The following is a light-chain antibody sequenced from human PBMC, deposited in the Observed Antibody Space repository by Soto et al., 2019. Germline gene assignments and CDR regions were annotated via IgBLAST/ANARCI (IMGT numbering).Light chain of an antibody. CDR3: GSWDTSLNAFI. Sequence: QSVLTQPPSVSVAPGQKVTISCSGTSSNIGNNYVSWYQQLPGTAPKLLIYDNNKRPSGIPDRFSGSKSGTSATLGISGLRTGDEADYYCGSWDTSLNAFIFGGGTKLTVL. J-gene: IGLJ2*01. V-gene: IGLV1-51*01. CDR2: DNN. CDR1: SSNIGNNY.